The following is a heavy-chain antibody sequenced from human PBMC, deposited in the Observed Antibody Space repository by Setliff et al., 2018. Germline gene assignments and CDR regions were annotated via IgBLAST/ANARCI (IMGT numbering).Heavy chain of an antibody. D-gene: IGHD3-16*01. CDR1: NGSVSTTSHY. CDR2: VYYSGYT. CDR3: ARDYGPNDY. Sequence: SETLSLTCTVSNGSVSTTSHYWGWVRQPPGKGLEWIGSVYYSGYTYYSPSLESRVAISVDTSKNQFSLKVNSVTAADTAVYFCARDYGPNDYWGQGSLVTVSS. J-gene: IGHJ4*02. V-gene: IGHV4-39*07.